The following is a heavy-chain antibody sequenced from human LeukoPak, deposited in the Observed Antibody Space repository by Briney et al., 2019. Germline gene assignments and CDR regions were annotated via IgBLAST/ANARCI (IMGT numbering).Heavy chain of an antibody. J-gene: IGHJ3*02. CDR3: ARATHRAGDAFDI. CDR2: IYHSGRT. CDR1: GNSISSGYY. V-gene: IGHV4-38-2*02. D-gene: IGHD3-10*01. Sequence: SETLSLTCTVSGNSISSGYYWGWIRQPPGKGLEWIGSIYHSGRTYYNPSLKSRVTISVDTSKNQFSLKLSSVTAADTAVYYCARATHRAGDAFDIWGQGTMVTVSS.